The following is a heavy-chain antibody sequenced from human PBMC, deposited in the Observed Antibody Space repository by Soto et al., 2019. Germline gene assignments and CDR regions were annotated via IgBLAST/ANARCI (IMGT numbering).Heavy chain of an antibody. Sequence: DVQLLESGGRLVQPGGSLRLSCAASGFTFNAYSLSWVRQAPGKGLEWVSAISTTGGSTYYADSVKGRFTISRDNSQNTLSLQMNSLRAEDTAVYYCARPDGATYNFRYWGQETLVTVSS. J-gene: IGHJ4*02. CDR1: GFTFNAYS. V-gene: IGHV3-23*01. CDR2: ISTTGGST. D-gene: IGHD1-1*01. CDR3: ARPDGATYNFRY.